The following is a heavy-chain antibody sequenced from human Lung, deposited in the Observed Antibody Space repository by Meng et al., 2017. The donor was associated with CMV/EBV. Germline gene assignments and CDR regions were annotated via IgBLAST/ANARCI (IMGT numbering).Heavy chain of an antibody. J-gene: IGHJ5*02. CDR1: GGSISSGGFY. Sequence: QGHLPDSGPGLVKPSQTLSLTCTVSGGSISSGGFYWSWIRQHPGKGLEWIGYIYYSGSTYYNPSLRSRVAISIDTSKNQFSPKLTSVTAADTAVYFCARTNYGDYNWFDPWGQGTLVTVSS. D-gene: IGHD4-17*01. V-gene: IGHV4-31*03. CDR2: IYYSGST. CDR3: ARTNYGDYNWFDP.